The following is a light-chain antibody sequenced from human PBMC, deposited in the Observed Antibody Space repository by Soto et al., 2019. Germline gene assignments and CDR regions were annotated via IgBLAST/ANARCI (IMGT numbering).Light chain of an antibody. V-gene: IGLV2-11*01. CDR1: SSNVGIYNY. J-gene: IGLJ3*02. CDR3: CSYTGNFVLV. CDR2: DAT. Sequence: QSVLTQPRSVSGSPGQSVTISCTGTSSNVGIYNYISWYQQHPGKAPKLVIHDATKRPSGVSDRFSGSKSGNTASLTSSGLQAEDEADYPCCSYTGNFVLVFGGGTQLIVL.